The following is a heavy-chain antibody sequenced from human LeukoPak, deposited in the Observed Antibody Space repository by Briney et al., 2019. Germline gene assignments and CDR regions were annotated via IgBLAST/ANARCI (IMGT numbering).Heavy chain of an antibody. CDR1: GFTFSSYW. J-gene: IGHJ5*02. V-gene: IGHV4-30-4*08. Sequence: LRLSCAASGFTFSSYWMGWVRQPPGKGLEWIGYIYYSGSTYYNPSLKSRVTISVDTSKNQFSLKLSSVTAADTAVYYCARADTSLNWFDPWGQGTLVTVSS. CDR2: IYYSGST. CDR3: ARADTSLNWFDP. D-gene: IGHD2/OR15-2a*01.